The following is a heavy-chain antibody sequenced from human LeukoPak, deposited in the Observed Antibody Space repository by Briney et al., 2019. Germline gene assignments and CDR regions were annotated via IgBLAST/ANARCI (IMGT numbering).Heavy chain of an antibody. Sequence: GGSLRLSCAASGFTFSDFAMSWVRQAPGKGLEWVSVISGSTNSTYNADSVKGRFTISRDNSKNTLYLQMNSLRAEDTAVYYCAKLRRTTRFHIFPYYFDYWGQGTLVTVSS. CDR2: ISGSTNST. V-gene: IGHV3-23*01. D-gene: IGHD1/OR15-1a*01. CDR3: AKLRRTTRFHIFPYYFDY. CDR1: GFTFSDFA. J-gene: IGHJ4*02.